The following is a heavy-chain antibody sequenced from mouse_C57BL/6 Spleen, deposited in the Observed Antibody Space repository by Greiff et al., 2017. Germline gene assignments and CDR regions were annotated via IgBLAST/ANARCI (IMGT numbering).Heavy chain of an antibody. V-gene: IGHV5-17*01. CDR3: AGNYYGSSSWFAY. D-gene: IGHD1-1*01. CDR1: GFTFSDYG. Sequence: EVHLVESGGGLVKPGGSLKLSCAASGFTFSDYGMHWVRQAPEKGLEWVAYISSGSSTIYYADTVKGRFTISRDNAKNTLFLQMTSLRSEDTAMYYCAGNYYGSSSWFAYWGQGTLVTVSA. J-gene: IGHJ3*01. CDR2: ISSGSSTI.